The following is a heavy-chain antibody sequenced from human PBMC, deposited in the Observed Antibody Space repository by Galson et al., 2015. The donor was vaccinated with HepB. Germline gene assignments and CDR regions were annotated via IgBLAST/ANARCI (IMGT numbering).Heavy chain of an antibody. CDR2: INAGNGNT. CDR3: ARSLTTVTTFIDY. CDR1: GYTFTSYA. D-gene: IGHD4-17*01. J-gene: IGHJ4*02. Sequence: SVKVSCKASGYTFTSYAMHWVRQAPGQRLEWMGWINAGNGNTKYSQKFQGRVTITRETSASTAYMELSSLRSEDTAVYYCARSLTTVTTFIDYWGQGTLVTVSS. V-gene: IGHV1-3*01.